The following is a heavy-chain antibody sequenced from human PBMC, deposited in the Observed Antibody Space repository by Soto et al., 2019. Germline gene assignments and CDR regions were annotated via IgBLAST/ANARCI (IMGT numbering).Heavy chain of an antibody. V-gene: IGHV4-30-4*01. Sequence: SETLSLTRTVSGGSIKSSDYPWSWPRQSPAKGLEWIGYIHNSGTSFYNPSLRGRVTVTLDTSRSQFSLTLASVTAEDTAVYYCVREERIAEPQLDYWGQG. CDR2: IHNSGTS. CDR3: VREERIAEPQLDY. CDR1: GGSIKSSDYP. D-gene: IGHD6-6*01. J-gene: IGHJ4*02.